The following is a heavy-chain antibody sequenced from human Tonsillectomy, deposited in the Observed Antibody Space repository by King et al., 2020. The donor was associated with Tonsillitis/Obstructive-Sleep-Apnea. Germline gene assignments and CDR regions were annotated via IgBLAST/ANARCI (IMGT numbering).Heavy chain of an antibody. V-gene: IGHV3-15*01. Sequence: QLVQSGGGLVKPGGSLRLPWAASGFTFSNALMSGVSQALGKGWEWPGRMKTKTTCGSRDYAAPAKGRFTFSSDDSKNTLYLQMNSLKTEDTAVYYCTRDGGYCSSTSCYYYYMDVWGKGTTVTVSS. J-gene: IGHJ6*03. CDR1: GFTFSNAL. CDR2: MKTKTTCGSR. CDR3: TRDGGYCSSTSCYYYYMDV. D-gene: IGHD2-2*01.